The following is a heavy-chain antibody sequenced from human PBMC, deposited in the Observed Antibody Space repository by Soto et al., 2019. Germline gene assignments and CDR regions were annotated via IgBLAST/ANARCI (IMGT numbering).Heavy chain of an antibody. V-gene: IGHV3-30-3*01. Sequence: PGGSLRLSCAASGFTFSSYAMHWVRQAPGKGLEWVAVISYDGSNKYYADSVKGRFTISRDNSKNTLYLQMNSLRADDTAVYYCARDFYYYDSSAYYRESNWFDPWGQGTLVTVSS. D-gene: IGHD3-22*01. CDR1: GFTFSSYA. CDR2: ISYDGSNK. CDR3: ARDFYYYDSSAYYRESNWFDP. J-gene: IGHJ5*02.